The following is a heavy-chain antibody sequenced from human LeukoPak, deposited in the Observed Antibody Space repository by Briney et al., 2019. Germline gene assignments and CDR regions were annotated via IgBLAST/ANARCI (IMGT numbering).Heavy chain of an antibody. V-gene: IGHV4-59*01. CDR2: IYYSGST. CDR3: ARGLAGYSGGDDAFDA. CDR1: GGSISSYY. D-gene: IGHD6-19*01. J-gene: IGHJ3*01. Sequence: SETLSLTCTVSGGSISSYYWSWFRQPPGKGLEWIGYIYYSGSTNYNPPLKSRVTISVDTSDENHFSLKLNSVTAADTAVYYCARGLAGYSGGDDAFDAWGQGTMVIVSS.